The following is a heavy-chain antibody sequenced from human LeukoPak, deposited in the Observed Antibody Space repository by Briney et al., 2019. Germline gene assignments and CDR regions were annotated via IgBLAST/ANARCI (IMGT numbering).Heavy chain of an antibody. D-gene: IGHD1-26*01. Sequence: PSETLSLTCTVSGDSISSYYGSWIRHPARKGLEWIGRIYTSGSTNYNASLKSRVSMSVDTSKNQFSLKLSSVTAADTAVFYCARENSGSYREFDYWGQGTLVTVSS. CDR1: GDSISSYY. V-gene: IGHV4-4*07. CDR3: ARENSGSYREFDY. CDR2: IYTSGST. J-gene: IGHJ4*02.